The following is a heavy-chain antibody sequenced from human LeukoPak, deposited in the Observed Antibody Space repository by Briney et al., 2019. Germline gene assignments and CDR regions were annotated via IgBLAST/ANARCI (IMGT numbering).Heavy chain of an antibody. CDR2: IKLDASEE. CDR3: ATSPEYGGKTFFDY. J-gene: IGHJ4*02. V-gene: IGHV3-7*01. CDR1: GFTFSRFW. Sequence: PGGSLRLSCAASGFTFSRFWMSWVRQVPGKGLEWVANIKLDASEEKYVDSVKGRFTISRDNAKNSLYLQMNSLRAEDTAVYFCATSPEYGGKTFFDYWGQGTLVTVSS. D-gene: IGHD2-2*01.